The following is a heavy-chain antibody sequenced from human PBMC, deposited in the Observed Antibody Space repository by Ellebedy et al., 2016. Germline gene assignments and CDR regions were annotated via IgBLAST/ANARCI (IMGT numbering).Heavy chain of an antibody. CDR2: ISSTGGTT. CDR1: GFTFSSYA. V-gene: IGHV3-23*01. CDR3: AKPGGDYDLYNCFDP. J-gene: IGHJ5*02. Sequence: GGSLRLXCAASGFTFSSYAMSWVRQAPGKGLEWVSAISSTGGTTFYADSVKGRFTISRDNSKNTLFLQMNSLRAEDTAVYYCAKPGGDYDLYNCFDPWGQGTLVTVSS. D-gene: IGHD4-17*01.